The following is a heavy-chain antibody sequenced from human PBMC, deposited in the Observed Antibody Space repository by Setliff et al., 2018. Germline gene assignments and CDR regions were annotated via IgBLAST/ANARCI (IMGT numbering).Heavy chain of an antibody. D-gene: IGHD5-12*01. CDR2: IKEDGSEK. V-gene: IGHV3-7*01. J-gene: IGHJ6*03. CDR1: GFTFSSYW. CDR3: TRARDIAPTYYYMDA. Sequence: PGGSLRLSCAASGFTFSSYWMSWVRQAPGKGLEWVANIKEDGSEKYYVDSVKGRFTISRDNAKNSLYLHMNSLRAEDTAVYYCTRARDIAPTYYYMDAWGKGTTVTVSS.